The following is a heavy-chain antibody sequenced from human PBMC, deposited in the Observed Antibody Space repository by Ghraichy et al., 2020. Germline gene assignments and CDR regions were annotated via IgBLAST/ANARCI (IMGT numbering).Heavy chain of an antibody. CDR3: VREGRRRFGEGGY. CDR2: IDTSGSTN. CDR1: GFTFGYYE. Sequence: GGSLRLSCAASGFTFGYYEMNWVRQAPGKGLEWISYIDTSGSTNFYADSVKGRFTISRDNAKNSLYLQMKSLRAEDTAVYYCVREGRRRFGEGGYWGQGTLVSVSS. D-gene: IGHD3-10*01. J-gene: IGHJ4*02. V-gene: IGHV3-48*03.